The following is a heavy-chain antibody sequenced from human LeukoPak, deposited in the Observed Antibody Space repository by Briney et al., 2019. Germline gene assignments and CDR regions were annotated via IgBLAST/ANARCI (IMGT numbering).Heavy chain of an antibody. CDR3: ATASKTTSFYYYYMDV. V-gene: IGHV1-2*02. CDR1: GYTFTGYY. CDR2: INPNSGGT. D-gene: IGHD4-17*01. J-gene: IGHJ6*03. Sequence: ASVKVSCKASGYTFTGYYMHWVRQAPGQGLEWMGWINPNSGGTNYAQKFQGRVTMTRDTSISTAYMELSRLRSDDTAVYYCATASKTTSFYYYYMDVWGKGTTVTISS.